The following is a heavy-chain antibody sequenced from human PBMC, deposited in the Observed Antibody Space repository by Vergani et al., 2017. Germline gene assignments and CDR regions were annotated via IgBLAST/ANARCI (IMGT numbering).Heavy chain of an antibody. CDR1: GGSISSGGYY. Sequence: QVQLQESGPGLVKPSQTLSLTCTVSGGSISSGGYYWSWIRQHPGKGLEWVGYIYYSGSTYYNPSLKSRITISVDTSKNQFSLKLSSVTAADAAVYYCARRITIIGVATPYFDYWGQGTLVTVSS. CDR2: IYYSGST. V-gene: IGHV4-31*03. J-gene: IGHJ4*02. CDR3: ARRITIIGVATPYFDY. D-gene: IGHD3-3*01.